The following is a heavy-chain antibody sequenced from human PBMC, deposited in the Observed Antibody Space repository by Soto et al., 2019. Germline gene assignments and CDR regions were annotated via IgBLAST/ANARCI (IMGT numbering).Heavy chain of an antibody. CDR3: ARTVAATPLTLDS. J-gene: IGHJ4*02. D-gene: IGHD2-15*01. Sequence: QITLKESGPTLVKPTQTLKLTCTFSGFSLRTSGVGVDWVRQPPGKALEWLARIYWDDDKRYSPSLTSRLAITKDPSKNQVVLTMTSMDPVDTTTYYCARTVAATPLTLDSWGKGSLVTVNS. CDR1: GFSLRTSGVG. V-gene: IGHV2-5*02. CDR2: IYWDDDK.